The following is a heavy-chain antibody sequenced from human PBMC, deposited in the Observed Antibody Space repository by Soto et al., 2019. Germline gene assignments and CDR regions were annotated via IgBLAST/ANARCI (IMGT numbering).Heavy chain of an antibody. V-gene: IGHV2-5*02. Sequence: QITLKESGPSLIKPTQTLTLTCTFSGFSLSTSGVGVGWIRQPPGKALEWLELIYWDDDVRYSPSLNSRLTVTKDTSTNLVLLTMTNMDPVDTATYYCARSRYSNAWYHKATFDFWGQGTLVSVSS. CDR2: IYWDDDV. D-gene: IGHD1-26*01. CDR1: GFSLSTSGVG. CDR3: ARSRYSNAWYHKATFDF. J-gene: IGHJ4*02.